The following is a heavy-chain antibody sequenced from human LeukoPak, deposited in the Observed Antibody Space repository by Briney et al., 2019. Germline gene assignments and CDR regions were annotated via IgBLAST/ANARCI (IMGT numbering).Heavy chain of an antibody. V-gene: IGHV3-23*01. CDR3: ARGSIGYCSSTSCYEGDY. D-gene: IGHD2-2*01. CDR1: GFTFSSYA. CDR2: ISGSGGST. Sequence: QPGGSLRLSCAASGFTFSSYAMSWVRQAPGKGLEWVSAISGSGGSTYYADSVKGRFTISRDNSKNTLYLQMNSLRVEDTAVYYCARGSIGYCSSTSCYEGDYWGQGTLVTVSS. J-gene: IGHJ4*02.